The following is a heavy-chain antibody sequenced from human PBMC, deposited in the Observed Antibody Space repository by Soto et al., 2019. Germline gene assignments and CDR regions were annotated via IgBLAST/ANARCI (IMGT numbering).Heavy chain of an antibody. CDR2: ISYDGSNK. D-gene: IGHD3-22*01. Sequence: QVQLVESGGGVVQPGRSLRLSCAASGFTFSSYAMHWVRQAPGKGLEWVAVISYDGSNKYYADSVKGRFTISRDNSKNTLYLQMNSLRAEDTAVYYCARAGGYYDSSGYYIFDYWGQGPLVTVSS. CDR3: ARAGGYYDSSGYYIFDY. J-gene: IGHJ4*02. V-gene: IGHV3-30-3*01. CDR1: GFTFSSYA.